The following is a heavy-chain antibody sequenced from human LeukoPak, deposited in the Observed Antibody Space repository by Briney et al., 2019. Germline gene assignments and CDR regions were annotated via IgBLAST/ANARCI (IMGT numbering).Heavy chain of an antibody. CDR2: INHSGST. CDR3: ARVKRATMIVDAFDI. J-gene: IGHJ3*02. V-gene: IGHV4-34*01. D-gene: IGHD3-22*01. Sequence: PSETLSLTCAVYGGSFSGYYWSWIRQPPGKGLEWIGEINHSGSTNYNPSLKSRVTISVDTSKNQFSLKLSSVTAADTAVYYCARVKRATMIVDAFDIWGQGTMVTVSS. CDR1: GGSFSGYY.